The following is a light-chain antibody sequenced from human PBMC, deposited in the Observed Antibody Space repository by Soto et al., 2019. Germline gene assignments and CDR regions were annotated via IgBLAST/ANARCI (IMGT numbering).Light chain of an antibody. V-gene: IGKV1-39*01. Sequence: DIQMTQSHSTLSASVGDRFTITCRASQSISSWLAWYQQKPGKAPKLLIFAASSLQSGVPSRFSGSRSGPDFTLTISSLQPEDFATYYCQQSYSSPPTFGQGTKVDIK. CDR2: AAS. CDR3: QQSYSSPPT. CDR1: QSISSW. J-gene: IGKJ1*01.